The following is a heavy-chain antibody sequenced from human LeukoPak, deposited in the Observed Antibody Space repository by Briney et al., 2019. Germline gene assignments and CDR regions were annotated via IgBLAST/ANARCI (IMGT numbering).Heavy chain of an antibody. CDR2: IKQEGGEI. CDR3: ARDKIVGATNFDY. J-gene: IGHJ4*02. V-gene: IGHV3-7*03. Sequence: PGGSLRLSCAASGFSFRNYWMSWVRQVPGKGLEWVANIKQEGGEIYYVDSVKGRFTISRDNAKNLLFLQMNSLRVEDTAIYYCARDKIVGATNFDYWGQGTLVTVSS. D-gene: IGHD1-26*01. CDR1: GFSFRNYW.